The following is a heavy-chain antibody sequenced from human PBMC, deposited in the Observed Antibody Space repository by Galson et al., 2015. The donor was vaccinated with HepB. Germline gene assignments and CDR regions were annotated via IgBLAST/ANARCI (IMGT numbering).Heavy chain of an antibody. D-gene: IGHD4-23*01. CDR1: GFTFNDTW. CDR2: IKNKGAGGTT. V-gene: IGHV3-15*01. CDR3: TADLPEYGGPSDC. Sequence: SLRLSCAASGFTFNDTWMSWVRQAPGKGLEWVGRIKNKGAGGTTDYAAPVKGRFTISRDDSKDMLHLQMNSLKTEDTAVYYCTADLPEYGGPSDCWGQGTLVTVSS. J-gene: IGHJ4*02.